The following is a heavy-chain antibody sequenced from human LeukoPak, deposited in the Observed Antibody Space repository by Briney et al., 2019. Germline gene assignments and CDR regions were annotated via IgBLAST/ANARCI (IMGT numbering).Heavy chain of an antibody. CDR1: RFTFSSYS. V-gene: IGHV3-30*04. Sequence: PGRSLRLSCAASRFTFSSYSMHXVRQAPGKGXXXXXLISKXGSITFYADSVKXRFTXSXXNSKNTLYLQINSLRTEDTSVYFCARESYGDFYFDYWGQGTLVTVSS. J-gene: IGHJ4*02. CDR3: ARESYGDFYFDY. CDR2: ISKXGSIT. D-gene: IGHD4-17*01.